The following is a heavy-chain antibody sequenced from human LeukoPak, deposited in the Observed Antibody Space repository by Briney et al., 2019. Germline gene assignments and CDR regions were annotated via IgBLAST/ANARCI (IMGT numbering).Heavy chain of an antibody. D-gene: IGHD6-13*01. CDR3: ARGASANIFDY. Sequence: SQTLSLTCTVSGGSISSYYWSWIRQPPGKGLEWIGYIYYSGSTNYNPSLKSRVTISVDTSKNQFSLKLSSVTAADTAVYYCARGASANIFDYWGQGTLVTVSS. V-gene: IGHV4-59*01. CDR2: IYYSGST. J-gene: IGHJ4*02. CDR1: GGSISSYY.